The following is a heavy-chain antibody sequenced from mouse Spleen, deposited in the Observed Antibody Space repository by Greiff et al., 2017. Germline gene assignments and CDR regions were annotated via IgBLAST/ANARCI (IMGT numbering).Heavy chain of an antibody. D-gene: IGHD2-14*01. J-gene: IGHJ4*01. CDR3: ARHSPYRYYAMDY. Sequence: EVKLVESGGGLVQPGGSLKLSCATSGFTFSDYYMYWVRQTPEKRLEWVAYISNGGGSTYYTDTVKGRFTISRDNAKNTQYLQMSRLKSEDTAMYYCARHSPYRYYAMDYWGQGTSVTVSS. V-gene: IGHV5-12*02. CDR1: GFTFSDYY. CDR2: ISNGGGST.